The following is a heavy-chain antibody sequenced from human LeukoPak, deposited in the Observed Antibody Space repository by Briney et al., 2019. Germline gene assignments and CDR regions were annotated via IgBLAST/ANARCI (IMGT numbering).Heavy chain of an antibody. V-gene: IGHV4-59*01. J-gene: IGHJ5*02. CDR1: GGSISSYY. CDR2: IYYSGST. D-gene: IGHD6-13*01. CDR3: ARVLYSSSWYRVRFDP. Sequence: SETLSLTCTVSGGSISSYYWSWIRQPPGKGLEWIGYIYYSGSTNYNPSLKSRVTISVDTSKNQFSLKLSSVTAADTAVYYCARVLYSSSWYRVRFDPWGQGTLVTVSS.